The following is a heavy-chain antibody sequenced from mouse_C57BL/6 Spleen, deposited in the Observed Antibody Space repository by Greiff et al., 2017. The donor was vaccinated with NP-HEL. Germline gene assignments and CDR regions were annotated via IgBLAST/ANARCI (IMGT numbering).Heavy chain of an antibody. CDR2: ISDGGSYT. Sequence: EVKLMESGGGLVKPGGSLKLSCAASGFTFSSYAMSWVRQTPEKRLEWVATISDGGSYTYYPDNVKGRFTISRDNAKNNLYLQMSHLKSEDTAMYYCARVDYGNAMDYWGQGTSVTVSS. D-gene: IGHD1-1*02. V-gene: IGHV5-4*03. CDR3: ARVDYGNAMDY. CDR1: GFTFSSYA. J-gene: IGHJ4*01.